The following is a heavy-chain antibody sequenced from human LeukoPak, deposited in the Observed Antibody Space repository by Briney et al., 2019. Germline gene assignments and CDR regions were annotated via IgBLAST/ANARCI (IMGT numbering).Heavy chain of an antibody. D-gene: IGHD1-26*01. V-gene: IGHV4-59*01. CDR2: IYYSGST. Sequence: PSETLSLTCTVSGGSISSYYWSWPRQPPGKGLEWIGYIYYSGSTNYNPSLKSRVTISVDTSKNQFSLKLSSVTAADTAVYYCARSYSGYFDYWGQGTLVTVST. CDR1: GGSISSYY. CDR3: ARSYSGYFDY. J-gene: IGHJ4*02.